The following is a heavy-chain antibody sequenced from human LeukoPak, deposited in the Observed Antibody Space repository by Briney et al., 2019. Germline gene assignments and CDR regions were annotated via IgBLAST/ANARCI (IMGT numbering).Heavy chain of an antibody. Sequence: SETLSLTCAVYGGSFSGYYWSWIRQPPGKGLEWIGEINHSGSTYYNPSLKSRVTISVDTSKNQFSLKLSSVTAADTAVYYCASSRFLEWLLFRYWGQGTLVTVSS. D-gene: IGHD3-3*01. CDR3: ASSRFLEWLLFRY. CDR2: INHSGST. J-gene: IGHJ4*02. CDR1: GGSFSGYY. V-gene: IGHV4-34*01.